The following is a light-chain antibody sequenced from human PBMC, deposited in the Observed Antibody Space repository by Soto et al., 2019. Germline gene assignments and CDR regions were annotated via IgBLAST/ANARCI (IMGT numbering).Light chain of an antibody. CDR3: SSYTSSSTLGV. J-gene: IGLJ1*01. Sequence: QSALTQPASVSGSPGQSITISCTGTSRDVGGYNYVSWYQQHPGKAPKLMIYEVSNRPSGVSNRFSGPKSGNTASLTISGLQAEDEADYYCSSYTSSSTLGVFGTGTKVTVL. CDR2: EVS. CDR1: SRDVGGYNY. V-gene: IGLV2-14*01.